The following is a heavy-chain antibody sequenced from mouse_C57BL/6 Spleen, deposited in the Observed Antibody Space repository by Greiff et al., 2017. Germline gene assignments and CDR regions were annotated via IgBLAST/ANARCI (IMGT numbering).Heavy chain of an antibody. D-gene: IGHD1-1*01. V-gene: IGHV5-17*01. CDR1: GFTFSDYG. J-gene: IGHJ3*01. CDR3: AREGNAVAPWFAY. CDR2: IGRGSSTT. Sequence: EVQLVESGGGLVKPGGSLKLSCAASGFTFSDYGMNWVRQAPEKGLEWVAYIGRGSSTTYYADTLKGRATISGDNANSTVFLQMSSLRSEDTAVYYCAREGNAVAPWFAYWGQGTLVTVSA.